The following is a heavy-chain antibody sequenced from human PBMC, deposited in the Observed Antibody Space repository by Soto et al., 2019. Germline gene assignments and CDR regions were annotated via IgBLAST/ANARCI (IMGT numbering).Heavy chain of an antibody. CDR2: IYHSGST. J-gene: IGHJ4*02. V-gene: IGHV4-30-2*01. Sequence: SETLSLTCAVSGGSISSGGYPWSWIRQPPGKGLEWIGYIYHSGSTYYNPSLKSRVTISVDRSKNQFSLKLSSVTAADTAVYYCARAGRVVVVAAIDYWGQGTLVTVSS. CDR3: ARAGRVVVVAAIDY. CDR1: GGSISSGGYP. D-gene: IGHD2-15*01.